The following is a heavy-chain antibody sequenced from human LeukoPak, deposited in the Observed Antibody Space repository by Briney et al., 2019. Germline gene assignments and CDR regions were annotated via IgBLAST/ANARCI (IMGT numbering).Heavy chain of an antibody. CDR3: ARNTFGGPYYFDY. V-gene: IGHV3-48*01. D-gene: IGHD3-16*01. CDR2: ISSSSSTI. Sequence: GGSLRLSCAASGFTFSSYSMNWVRQAPGKGLEWVSYISSSSSTIYYADSVKGRFTISRDNAKNSLYLQMNSLRAEDTAVYYCARNTFGGPYYFDYWGQGTLVTVSS. J-gene: IGHJ4*02. CDR1: GFTFSSYS.